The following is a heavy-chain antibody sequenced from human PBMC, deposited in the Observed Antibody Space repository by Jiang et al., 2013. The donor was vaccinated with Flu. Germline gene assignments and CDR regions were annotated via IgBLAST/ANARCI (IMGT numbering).Heavy chain of an antibody. CDR3: ARSIVPRTYYYFDS. V-gene: IGHV4-59*11. Sequence: GPGLVKPSETLSLICTVSGGSISSHYWSWIRQPPGKGLEWIGHIYYSGTTNYNPSLKSRVTISVDTSKNQFSLKLTSVTAADTAMYYCARSIVPRTYYYFDSWGQGTLVTVSS. CDR1: GGSISSHY. CDR2: IYYSGTT. D-gene: IGHD2-2*01. J-gene: IGHJ4*02.